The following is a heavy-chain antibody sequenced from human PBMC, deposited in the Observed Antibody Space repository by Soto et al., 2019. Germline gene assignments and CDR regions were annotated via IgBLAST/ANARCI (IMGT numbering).Heavy chain of an antibody. Sequence: GASVKVSCKASGYTFTSYAMHWVRQAPGQRLEWMGWINAGNGNTKYSQKFQGRVTITRDTSASTAYMELSSLGSEDTAVYYCARSSRALNFDYWGQGTLVTVSS. J-gene: IGHJ4*02. CDR2: INAGNGNT. D-gene: IGHD3-10*01. V-gene: IGHV1-3*01. CDR3: ARSSRALNFDY. CDR1: GYTFTSYA.